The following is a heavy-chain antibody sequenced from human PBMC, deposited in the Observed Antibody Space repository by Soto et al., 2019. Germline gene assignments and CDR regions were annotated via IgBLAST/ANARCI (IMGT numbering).Heavy chain of an antibody. CDR3: ARDRTYYYGSASYYNPSFDI. J-gene: IGHJ3*02. CDR1: GFTFSSYS. V-gene: IGHV3-48*02. CDR2: ISSSSSTI. D-gene: IGHD3-10*01. Sequence: EVQLVESGGGLVQPGGSLRLSCAASGFTFSSYSMNWVRQAPGKGLEGVSYISSSSSTIYYADPVKGRFTISRDNAKNSLYLQMNSLRDEDTAVYYCARDRTYYYGSASYYNPSFDIWGQGTMVTVSS.